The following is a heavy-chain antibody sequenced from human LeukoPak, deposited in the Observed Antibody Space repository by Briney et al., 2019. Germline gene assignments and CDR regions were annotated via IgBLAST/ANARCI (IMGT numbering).Heavy chain of an antibody. CDR3: ARERRSGSQPKNWFDP. CDR2: IYYSGST. J-gene: IGHJ5*02. V-gene: IGHV4-59*01. Sequence: SETLSLTCTVSGGSISSYYWSWIRQPPGKGLEWIGYIYYSGSTNYNPSLKSRVTISVDTSKNQFSLKLSSVTAADTAVYYCARERRSGSQPKNWFDPWGQGTLVTVSS. CDR1: GGSISSYY. D-gene: IGHD3-10*01.